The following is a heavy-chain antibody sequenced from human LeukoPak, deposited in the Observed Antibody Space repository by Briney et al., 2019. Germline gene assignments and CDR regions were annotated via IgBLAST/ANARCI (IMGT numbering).Heavy chain of an antibody. D-gene: IGHD3-16*02. J-gene: IGHJ4*02. V-gene: IGHV1-69*13. CDR2: IIPIFGTA. CDR1: GYTFTSYY. CDR3: AKDRSYDYVWGSYRYFDY. Sequence: SVKVSCKASGYTFTSYYMHWVRQAPGQGLEWMGGIIPIFGTANYAQKFQGRVTITADESTSTAYMELSSLRSEDTAVYYCAKDRSYDYVWGSYRYFDYWGQGTLVTVSS.